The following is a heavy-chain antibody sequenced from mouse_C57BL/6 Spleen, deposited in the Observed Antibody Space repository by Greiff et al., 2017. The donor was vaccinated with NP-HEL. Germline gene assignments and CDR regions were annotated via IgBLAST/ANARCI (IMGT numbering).Heavy chain of an antibody. J-gene: IGHJ2*01. V-gene: IGHV1-26*01. CDR2: INPNNGGT. Sequence: VQLQQSGPELVKPGASVKISCKASGYTFTDYYMNWVKQSHGKSLEWIGDINPNNGGTSYNQKFKGKATLTVDKSSSTAYMELRSLASDDSAVYYSAGGVYYFDYWGQGTTLTVSS. CDR1: GYTFTDYY. CDR3: AGGVYYFDY.